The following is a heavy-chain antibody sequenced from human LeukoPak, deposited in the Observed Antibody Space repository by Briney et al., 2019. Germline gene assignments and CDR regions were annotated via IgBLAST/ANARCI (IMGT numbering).Heavy chain of an antibody. Sequence: GESLKISCKGFGYSFASYWIAWVRQMPGKGLEWMGVIYPGNSDITYSPSFQGQVTISADKSVSTAYLHWSSLKASDTAIYYCARHLSSITSCPNYWGQGTLVTVSS. D-gene: IGHD2-2*01. CDR1: GYSFASYW. CDR2: IYPGNSDI. CDR3: ARHLSSITSCPNY. J-gene: IGHJ4*02. V-gene: IGHV5-51*01.